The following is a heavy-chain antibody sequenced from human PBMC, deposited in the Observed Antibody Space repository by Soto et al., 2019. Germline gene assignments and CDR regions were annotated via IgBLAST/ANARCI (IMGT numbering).Heavy chain of an antibody. V-gene: IGHV4-39*01. J-gene: IGHJ4*02. D-gene: IGHD3-10*01. Sequence: SETLSLTCTVSGDSISSSSSYWGWIRQPPGKGLEWIAIISNSGTTYYTPPLKSRLTISVDTSKNQFSLNLASVTAADTAIYYCARRNYPYYFDYWGQGTLVTVSS. CDR3: ARRNYPYYFDY. CDR1: GDSISSSSSY. CDR2: ISNSGTT.